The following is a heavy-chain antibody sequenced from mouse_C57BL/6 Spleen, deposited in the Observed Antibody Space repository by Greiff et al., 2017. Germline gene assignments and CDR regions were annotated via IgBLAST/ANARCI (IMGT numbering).Heavy chain of an antibody. V-gene: IGHV1-61*01. CDR2: IYPSDSET. J-gene: IGHJ4*01. CDR3: ARRGTTVEYYYAMDY. D-gene: IGHD1-1*01. CDR1: GYTFTSYW. Sequence: QVQLQQPGAELVRPGSSVKLSCKASGYTFTSYWMDWVKQRPGQGLEWIGNIYPSDSETNYNQKFKDKATLTVDKSSSTAYMQLSSLTSEDSAVYYCARRGTTVEYYYAMDYWGQGTSVTVSS.